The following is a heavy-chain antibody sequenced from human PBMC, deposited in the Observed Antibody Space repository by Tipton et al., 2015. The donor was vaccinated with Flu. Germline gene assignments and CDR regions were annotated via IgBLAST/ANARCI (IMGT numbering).Heavy chain of an antibody. CDR2: ISGSDGTT. Sequence: SLRLSCAASGFIFSSSAVSWVRQAPGKGLEWVSAISGSDGTTYYADSVKGRFTISRDSSKNTLYLQMNSLRAEDTALYYCVKDIEDSSGWYGGPEFDSWGQGALVTVSS. J-gene: IGHJ4*02. CDR1: GFIFSSSA. D-gene: IGHD6-19*01. V-gene: IGHV3-23*01. CDR3: VKDIEDSSGWYGGPEFDS.